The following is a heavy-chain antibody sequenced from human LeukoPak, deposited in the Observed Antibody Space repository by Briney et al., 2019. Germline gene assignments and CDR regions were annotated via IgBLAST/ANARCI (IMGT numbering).Heavy chain of an antibody. CDR2: ISGSGGST. CDR3: AKGYSSSWYSWFDP. Sequence: GGSLRLSCAASGLTFSSYAMSWVRQAPGKGLEWVSAISGSGGSTYYADSVKGRFTISRDNSKNTLYLQMNSLRAEDTAVYYCAKGYSSSWYSWFDPWGQGTLVTVSS. D-gene: IGHD6-13*01. V-gene: IGHV3-23*01. CDR1: GLTFSSYA. J-gene: IGHJ5*02.